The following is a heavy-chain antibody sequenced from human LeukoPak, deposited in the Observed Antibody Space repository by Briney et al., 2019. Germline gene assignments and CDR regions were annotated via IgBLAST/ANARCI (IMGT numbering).Heavy chain of an antibody. CDR2: INHSGST. J-gene: IGHJ3*02. V-gene: IGHV4-34*01. CDR3: ARGSRRITMVRGVSRADAFDI. Sequence: PSETLSLTCAVYGGSFSGYYWSWIRQPPGKGLEWIGEINHSGSTNYNPSLKSRVTISVDTSKNQCSLKLSSVTAADTAVYYCARGSRRITMVRGVSRADAFDIWGQGTMVTVSS. D-gene: IGHD3-10*01. CDR1: GGSFSGYY.